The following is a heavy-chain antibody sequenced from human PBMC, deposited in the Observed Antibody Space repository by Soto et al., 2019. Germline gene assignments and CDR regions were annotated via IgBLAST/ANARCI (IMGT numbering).Heavy chain of an antibody. CDR3: ARDRDNYYGMDV. CDR1: GFTCSSYD. V-gene: IGHV3-33*01. CDR2: IWYDGSNK. J-gene: IGHJ6*02. D-gene: IGHD3-10*01. Sequence: EGSLRLSCAAFGFTCSSYDMHWVRQAPGKGLEWVAVIWYDGSNKYYADSVKGRFTISRDNSKNTLYLQMNSLRAEDTAVYYCARDRDNYYGMDVWGQGTTVTVSS.